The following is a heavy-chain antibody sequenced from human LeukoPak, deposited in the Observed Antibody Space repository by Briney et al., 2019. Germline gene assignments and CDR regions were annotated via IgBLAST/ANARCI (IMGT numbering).Heavy chain of an antibody. V-gene: IGHV3-30*19. CDR3: ARALGYYDFWSGWSY. CDR1: GFTFSSYG. Sequence: GRSLRLSCAASGFTFSSYGMHWVRQAPGKGLEWVAVIWYDGSNKYYADSVKGRFTISRDNSKNTLYLQMNSLRAEDTAVYYCARALGYYDFWSGWSYWGQGTLVTVSS. D-gene: IGHD3-3*01. J-gene: IGHJ4*02. CDR2: IWYDGSNK.